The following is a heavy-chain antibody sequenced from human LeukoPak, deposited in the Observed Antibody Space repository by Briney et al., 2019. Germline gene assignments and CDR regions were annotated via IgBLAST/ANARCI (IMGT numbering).Heavy chain of an antibody. V-gene: IGHV1-18*04. CDR2: ISAYNGNT. Sequence: ASVKVSCKASGYTFTGYYMHWVRQAPGQGLEWMGWISAYNGNTNYAQKLQGRVTMTTDTSTSTAYMKLRSLRSDDTAVYYCAYGYCSGGSCYSFDYWGQGTLVTVSS. J-gene: IGHJ4*02. CDR3: AYGYCSGGSCYSFDY. CDR1: GYTFTGYY. D-gene: IGHD2-15*01.